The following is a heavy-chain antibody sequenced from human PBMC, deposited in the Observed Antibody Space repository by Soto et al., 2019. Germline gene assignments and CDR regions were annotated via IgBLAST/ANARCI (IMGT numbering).Heavy chain of an antibody. Sequence: GGSLRLSCVASGFTFSSYWMHWVRQAPGKGLVWVSRINPDASSTSYADSVKGRFTISRDNAQNTVYLQMNSLRAEDTAVYYCTRATAVSFHYWGQGALVTVSS. CDR1: GFTFSSYW. V-gene: IGHV3-74*01. J-gene: IGHJ4*02. CDR3: TRATAVSFHY. D-gene: IGHD2-2*01. CDR2: INPDASST.